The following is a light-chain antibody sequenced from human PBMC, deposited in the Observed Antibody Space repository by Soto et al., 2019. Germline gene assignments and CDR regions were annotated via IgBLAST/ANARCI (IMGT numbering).Light chain of an antibody. CDR3: QQYGVSPWT. V-gene: IGKV3-20*01. Sequence: DIVLTQSPGTLSLSPGERATLSCRASQSVGSSYLAWYQQMPGQAPRLVIYDASSRATGIPDRFSGSGSGTDFTLTISRLEPEDFAVYYCQQYGVSPWTFGQGTKVEI. CDR1: QSVGSSY. J-gene: IGKJ1*01. CDR2: DAS.